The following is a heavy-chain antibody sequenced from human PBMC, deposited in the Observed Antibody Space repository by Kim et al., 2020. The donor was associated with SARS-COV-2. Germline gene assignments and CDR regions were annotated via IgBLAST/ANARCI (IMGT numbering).Heavy chain of an antibody. Sequence: SVKVSCKASGGTFSSYAISWVRQAPGQGLEWMGGIIPIFGTANYAQKFQGRVTITADESTSTAYMELSSLRSEDTAVYYCANTHYYDSSGYYYPSYFDYWGQGTLVTVSS. J-gene: IGHJ4*02. CDR1: GGTFSSYA. CDR2: IIPIFGTA. D-gene: IGHD3-22*01. V-gene: IGHV1-69*13. CDR3: ANTHYYDSSGYYYPSYFDY.